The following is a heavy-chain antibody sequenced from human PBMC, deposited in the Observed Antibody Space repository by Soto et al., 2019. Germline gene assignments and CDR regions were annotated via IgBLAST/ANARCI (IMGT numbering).Heavy chain of an antibody. V-gene: IGHV4-31*03. CDR2: IYYSGST. CDR3: ARDNPRYHYIWGSYRSENYFDY. CDR1: GGSISSGGYY. Sequence: SETLSLTCTVSGGSISSGGYYWSWIRQHPGKGLEWIGYIYYSGSTYYNPSLKSRVTISVDTSKNQFSLKLSSVTAADTAVYYCARDNPRYHYIWGSYRSENYFDYWGQGTLVTVSS. J-gene: IGHJ4*02. D-gene: IGHD3-16*02.